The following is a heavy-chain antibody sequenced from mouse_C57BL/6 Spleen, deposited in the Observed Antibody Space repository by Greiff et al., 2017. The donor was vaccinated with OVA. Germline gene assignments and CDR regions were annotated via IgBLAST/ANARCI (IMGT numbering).Heavy chain of an antibody. J-gene: IGHJ4*01. CDR2: IYPGDGDT. D-gene: IGHD3-2*02. V-gene: IGHV1-80*01. Sequence: VQLQQSGAELVKPGASVKISCKASGYAFSSYWMNWVKQRPGKGLEWIGQIYPGDGDTNYNGKFKGKATLTADKSSSTAYMQLSSLTSEYSAVYCCSRRNSSGPPYAMDYWGQGTSVTVSS. CDR3: SRRNSSGPPYAMDY. CDR1: GYAFSSYW.